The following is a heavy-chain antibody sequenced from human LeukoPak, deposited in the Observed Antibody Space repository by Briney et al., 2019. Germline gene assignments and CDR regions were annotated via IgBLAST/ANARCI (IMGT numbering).Heavy chain of an antibody. V-gene: IGHV3-23*01. CDR3: ARDPGDRWFFDL. Sequence: PGGSLRLSCAASGFTFSSYSMNWVRQAPGKGLEWVSLISRSGATTYYADSVKRRFTISRDNSRNTLYLQMTSLRAEDTAVYYCARDPGDRWFFDLWGRGTLVTVSS. CDR2: ISRSGATT. CDR1: GFTFSSYS. J-gene: IGHJ2*01. D-gene: IGHD7-27*01.